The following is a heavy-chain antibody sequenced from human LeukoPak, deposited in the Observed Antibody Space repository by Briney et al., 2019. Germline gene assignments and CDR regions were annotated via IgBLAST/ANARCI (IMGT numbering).Heavy chain of an antibody. CDR3: ARHEIKWELLPNWFDP. CDR2: INHSGST. D-gene: IGHD1-26*01. V-gene: IGHV4-34*01. Sequence: PSETLSLTCAVYGGSFSAYYWSWIRQPPGMGLEWVGEINHSGSTKYNPSLKSRVTISMDTSKNQFSLKLSSVTAADTAVYYCARHEIKWELLPNWFDPWGQGTLVTVSS. CDR1: GGSFSAYY. J-gene: IGHJ5*02.